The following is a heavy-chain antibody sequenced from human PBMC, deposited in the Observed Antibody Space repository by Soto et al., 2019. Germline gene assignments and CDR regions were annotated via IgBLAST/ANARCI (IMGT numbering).Heavy chain of an antibody. CDR1: GFTFSSYA. CDR3: AKAGQRQLLRGRSMDV. CDR2: ISDGGGYT. V-gene: IGHV3-23*01. D-gene: IGHD1-26*01. J-gene: IGHJ6*02. Sequence: EVQLLESGGGLVQPGGSLRLSCAASGFTFSSYAMSWVRQAPGKGLEWVSAISDGGGYTVYADSVRGRFTISRDNSQSTLYLQLNSLRAEDTAVYYCAKAGQRQLLRGRSMDVWGQGTSVTVSS.